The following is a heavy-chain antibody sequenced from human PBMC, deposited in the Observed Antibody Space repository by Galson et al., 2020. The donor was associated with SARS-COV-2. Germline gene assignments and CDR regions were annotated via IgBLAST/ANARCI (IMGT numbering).Heavy chain of an antibody. V-gene: IGHV3-30*04. J-gene: IGHJ4*02. CDR2: ISYDGSNK. D-gene: IGHD7-27*01. CDR1: GFTFSSYA. CDR3: ASELTGGLDY. Sequence: GESLKIPCAASGFTFSSYAMHWVRQAPGKGLEWVAVISYDGSNKYYADSVKGRFTISRDNSKNTLYLQMNSLRAEDTAVYYCASELTGGLDYWGQGTLVTVSS.